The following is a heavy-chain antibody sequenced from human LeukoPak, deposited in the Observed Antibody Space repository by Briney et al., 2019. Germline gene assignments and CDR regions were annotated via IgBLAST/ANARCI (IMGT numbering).Heavy chain of an antibody. J-gene: IGHJ4*02. Sequence: SETLSLTCTVSGGSISSGGYYWSWIRQHPGKGLEWIGYIYYSGSTYYNPSLKSRVTISVDTSKNQFSLKLSSVTAADTAVYYCASGPYNWHYGAYFDYWGQGTLVTVSS. V-gene: IGHV4-31*03. D-gene: IGHD1-7*01. CDR3: ASGPYNWHYGAYFDY. CDR1: GGSISSGGYY. CDR2: IYYSGST.